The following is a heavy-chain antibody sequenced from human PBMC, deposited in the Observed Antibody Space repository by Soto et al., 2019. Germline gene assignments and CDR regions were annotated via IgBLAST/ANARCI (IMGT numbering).Heavy chain of an antibody. D-gene: IGHD5-12*01. CDR1: GFTFSSYA. CDR2: ISGSGGST. V-gene: IGHV3-23*01. Sequence: GGSLRLSCAASGFTFSSYAMSWVRQAPGKGLEWVSAISGSGGSTYYADSVKGRFTISRDNSKNTLYLQMNSLRAEDTAVYYCAKDVRPDGYWDLDYWGQGTPVTVS. CDR3: AKDVRPDGYWDLDY. J-gene: IGHJ4*02.